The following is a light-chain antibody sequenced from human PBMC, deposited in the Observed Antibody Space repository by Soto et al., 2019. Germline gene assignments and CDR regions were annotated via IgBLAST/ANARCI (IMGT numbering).Light chain of an antibody. CDR2: DAS. CDR1: QNINNY. CDR3: QQYENLPT. V-gene: IGKV1-33*01. J-gene: IGKJ5*01. Sequence: DIQMTQSPSSLSASVGARVTITCQASQNINNYLNWYQQKPGRAHKLLIYDASNLEAGVPSRFRGSGSGTDFTFTSSRLQPEDIATYYCQQYENLPTFVHGTRLEIK.